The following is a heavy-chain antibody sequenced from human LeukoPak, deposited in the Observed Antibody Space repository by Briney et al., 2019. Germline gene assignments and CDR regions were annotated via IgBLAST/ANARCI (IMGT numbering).Heavy chain of an antibody. D-gene: IGHD1-20*01. J-gene: IGHJ4*02. Sequence: SETLSLTCTVSGGSISSYYWSWIRQPPGKGLEWIGYIYFSGSTNYNPSLKSRVTISVDTSKNQFSLELSSVTAADTAVYYCARYNSEAGDFDYWGQGTLVTVSS. V-gene: IGHV4-59*01. CDR2: IYFSGST. CDR3: ARYNSEAGDFDY. CDR1: GGSISSYY.